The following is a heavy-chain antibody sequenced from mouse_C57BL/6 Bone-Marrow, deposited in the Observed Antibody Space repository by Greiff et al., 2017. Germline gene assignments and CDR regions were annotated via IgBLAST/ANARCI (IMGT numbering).Heavy chain of an antibody. V-gene: IGHV1-64*01. CDR2: IHPNSGST. D-gene: IGHD2-3*01. J-gene: IGHJ3*01. CDR1: GYTFTSYW. Sequence: VQLVEPGAELVKPGASVKLSCKASGYTFTSYWMHWVKQRPGQGLEWIGMIHPNSGSTNYNEKFKSKATLTVDKSSSTAYMQLSSLTSEDSAVYYCAGWLLRGFAYWGQGTLVTVSA. CDR3: AGWLLRGFAY.